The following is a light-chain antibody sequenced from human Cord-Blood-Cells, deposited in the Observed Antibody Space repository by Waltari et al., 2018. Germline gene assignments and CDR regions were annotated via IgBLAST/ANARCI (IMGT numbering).Light chain of an antibody. V-gene: IGLV2-23*01. CDR2: EGS. CDR1: SSDVGSYNL. Sequence: QSALTQPASVSGSPGQSITISCTGTSSDVGSYNLVSWYQQHPGKAPKLKIYEGSKRPLGVSNRFSGSKSGNTASLTISGLQAEDEADYYCCSYAGSSTLVFGGGTKLTVL. CDR3: CSYAGSSTLV. J-gene: IGLJ2*01.